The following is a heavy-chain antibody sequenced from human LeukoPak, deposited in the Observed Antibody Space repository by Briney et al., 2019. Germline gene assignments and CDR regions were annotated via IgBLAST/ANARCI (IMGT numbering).Heavy chain of an antibody. V-gene: IGHV3-66*01. D-gene: IGHD1-26*01. CDR2: IYSGGST. CDR1: GFTVSSNY. Sequence: PGGSLRLSCAASGFTVSSNYMSWVRRAPGKGLEWVSVIYSGGSTYYADSVKGRFTISRDNSKNTLYLQMNSLRAEDTAVYYCAREGSGSPYYFDYWGQGTLVTVSS. CDR3: AREGSGSPYYFDY. J-gene: IGHJ4*02.